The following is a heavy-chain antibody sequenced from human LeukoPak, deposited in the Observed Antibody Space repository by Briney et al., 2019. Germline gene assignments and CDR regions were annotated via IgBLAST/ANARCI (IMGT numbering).Heavy chain of an antibody. CDR3: ARDALSIVATITNYYYYMDV. J-gene: IGHJ6*03. D-gene: IGHD5-12*01. CDR1: GFTFSSYG. CDR2: IRYDGSNK. V-gene: IGHV3-30*02. Sequence: GGSLRLSCAASGFTFSSYGMHWVRQAPGKGLEWVAFIRYDGSNKYYADSVKGRFTISRDNSRNTLYLQMNSLRAEDSAVYYCARDALSIVATITNYYYYMDVWGKGTTVTVSS.